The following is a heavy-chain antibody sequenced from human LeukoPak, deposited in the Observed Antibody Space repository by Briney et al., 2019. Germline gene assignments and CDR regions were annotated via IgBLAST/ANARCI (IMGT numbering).Heavy chain of an antibody. D-gene: IGHD3-22*01. CDR1: GGSFSGYY. J-gene: IGHJ4*02. CDR3: ARVSYYYDSSGYPLDY. Sequence: SETLSLTCAVYGGSFSGYYWSWNRQPPGRGLEWIGEINHSGSANYNPSLKSRVTISVDTSKNQFSLKLSSVTAADTAVYYCARVSYYYDSSGYPLDYWGQGTLVTVSS. CDR2: INHSGSA. V-gene: IGHV4-34*01.